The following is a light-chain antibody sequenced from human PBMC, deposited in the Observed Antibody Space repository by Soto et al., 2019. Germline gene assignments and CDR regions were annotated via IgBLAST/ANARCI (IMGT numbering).Light chain of an antibody. V-gene: IGKV3-11*01. J-gene: IGKJ5*01. CDR3: QQRSNWPLIT. Sequence: IVLTQSPATLSLSPEEKATLSCRASLSVSSYLAWYQQKPGQAPRLLIYDASNRATGIPARFSGNGSGTDFTLTISSLEPEDFAVYYCQQRSNWPLITFGQGTRLEIK. CDR1: LSVSSY. CDR2: DAS.